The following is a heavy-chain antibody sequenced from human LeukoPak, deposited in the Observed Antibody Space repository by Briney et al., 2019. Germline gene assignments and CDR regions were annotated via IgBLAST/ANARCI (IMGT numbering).Heavy chain of an antibody. D-gene: IGHD2-15*01. Sequence: PSETLSLTCTVSGGSVSSGSYYWSWIRQPPGKGLEWIGYIYYSGSTNYNPSLKSRLTISVDTSKNQFSLKLSSVTAAETAVYYCARVIVVVVAWGNWFDPWGQGTLVTVSS. J-gene: IGHJ5*02. V-gene: IGHV4-61*01. CDR3: ARVIVVVVAWGNWFDP. CDR1: GGSVSSGSYY. CDR2: IYYSGST.